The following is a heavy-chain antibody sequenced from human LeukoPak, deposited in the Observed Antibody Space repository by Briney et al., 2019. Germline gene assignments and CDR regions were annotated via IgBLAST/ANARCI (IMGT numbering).Heavy chain of an antibody. D-gene: IGHD2-8*01. Sequence: SQTLSLTCTVSGGSISSGSYFWSWIRQSAGEGLEWIGRIDSSGNTNYNPSLKSRVTISQDTSKNQLSQKLSSATAADTAVYYCAREALPNGVWRVGWFDPWGQGTLVTVSS. CDR1: GGSISSGSYF. CDR2: IDSSGNT. V-gene: IGHV4-61*02. J-gene: IGHJ5*02. CDR3: AREALPNGVWRVGWFDP.